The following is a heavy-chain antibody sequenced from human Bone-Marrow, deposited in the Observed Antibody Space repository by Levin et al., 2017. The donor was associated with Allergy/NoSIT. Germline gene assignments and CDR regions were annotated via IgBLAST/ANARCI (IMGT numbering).Heavy chain of an antibody. D-gene: IGHD1-26*01. CDR3: AKRGGSYAFDI. Sequence: GESLKISCAASGFTFSSYAMSWVRQAPGKGLEWVSAISGSGGSTYYADSVKGRFTISRDNSKNTLYLQMNSLRAEDTAVYYCAKRGGSYAFDIWGQGTMVTVSS. CDR1: GFTFSSYA. J-gene: IGHJ3*02. V-gene: IGHV3-23*01. CDR2: ISGSGGST.